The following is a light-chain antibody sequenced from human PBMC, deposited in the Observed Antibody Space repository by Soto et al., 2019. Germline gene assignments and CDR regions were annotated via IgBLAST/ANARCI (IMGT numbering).Light chain of an antibody. CDR1: QSVSISY. CDR2: GAS. J-gene: IGKJ4*01. V-gene: IGKV3-20*01. Sequence: EIVLTQSPGTLSLSPGERATLSCRASQSVSISYLAWYQQRPGQAPRLLIYGASSRATGIPDRFSGSGSGTDFTLPINRLEPEDFAVYYCQQYDSSPPFALTFGGGTKVDI. CDR3: QQYDSSPPFALT.